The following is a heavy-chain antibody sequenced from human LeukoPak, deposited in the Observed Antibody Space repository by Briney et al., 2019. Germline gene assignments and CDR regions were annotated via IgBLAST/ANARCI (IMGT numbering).Heavy chain of an antibody. CDR2: IGASGGST. V-gene: IGHV3-23*01. Sequence: GGSLRLSCATSGFTFSSYAMSWVRQAPGKGLEWVSGIGASGGSTYYADSVKGRFTISRDNSKNTLYLQMNSLRAEDTAVYYCAKDWAWLTYWGQGTLVTVSS. CDR3: AKDWAWLTY. D-gene: IGHD3-9*01. J-gene: IGHJ4*02. CDR1: GFTFSSYA.